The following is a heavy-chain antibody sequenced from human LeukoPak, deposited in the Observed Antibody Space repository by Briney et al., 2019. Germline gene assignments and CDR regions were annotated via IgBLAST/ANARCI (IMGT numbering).Heavy chain of an antibody. Sequence: SETLSLTCTVSGYSISSGYYWGWIRQPPWKGLEWIGSIYHSGSTYYNPSLKSRVTISVDTSKNQFSLKLSSVTAADTAVYYCARAPTSILWFGELPSWYFDYWGQGTLVTVSS. CDR3: ARAPTSILWFGELPSWYFDY. V-gene: IGHV4-38-2*02. CDR2: IYHSGST. D-gene: IGHD3-10*01. J-gene: IGHJ4*02. CDR1: GYSISSGYY.